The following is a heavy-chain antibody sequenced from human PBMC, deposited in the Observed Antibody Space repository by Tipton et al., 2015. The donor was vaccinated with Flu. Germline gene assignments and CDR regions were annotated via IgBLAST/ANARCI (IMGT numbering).Heavy chain of an antibody. CDR3: ARDRGWPAALDY. V-gene: IGHV4-59*01. CDR2: SYYSGST. Sequence: TLSLTCTVSGGSLNYYYWNWIRQPPGKGLEWIGFSYYSGSTSYNPSLKSRVTISVDTSRNQFSLNLKSVTAADTAVYYCARDRGWPAALDYWSQGILVAVSS. D-gene: IGHD3-10*01. CDR1: GGSLNYYY. J-gene: IGHJ4*02.